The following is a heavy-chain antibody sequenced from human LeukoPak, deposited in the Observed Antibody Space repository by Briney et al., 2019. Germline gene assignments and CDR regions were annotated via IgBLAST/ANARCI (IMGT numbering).Heavy chain of an antibody. J-gene: IGHJ5*02. Sequence: PGRSLRLSCAASGFTFSSYAMHWVRQAPGKGLEWVAVISYDGSNKYYADSVKGRFTISRDNSKNTLYLQMNSLRAEDTAVYYRARARDIVVVVAAPHWFGPWGQGTLVTVSS. V-gene: IGHV3-30*04. CDR3: ARARDIVVVVAAPHWFGP. CDR1: GFTFSSYA. CDR2: ISYDGSNK. D-gene: IGHD2-15*01.